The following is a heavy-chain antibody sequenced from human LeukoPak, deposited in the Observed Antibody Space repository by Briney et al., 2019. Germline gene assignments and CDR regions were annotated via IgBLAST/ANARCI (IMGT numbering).Heavy chain of an antibody. CDR3: ARDYYSGYDWRLGEIDY. CDR2: VSYNGNNK. J-gene: IGHJ4*02. Sequence: GGSLRLSCAASGFTFSAYPMHWVRQSPGKGLEWVAVVSYNGNNKYYTGSVKGRFTISRDNSKNALYLQMNSLRAEDTAVYFCARDYYSGYDWRLGEIDYWGQGTLVTVSS. V-gene: IGHV3-30-3*01. D-gene: IGHD5-12*01. CDR1: GFTFSAYP.